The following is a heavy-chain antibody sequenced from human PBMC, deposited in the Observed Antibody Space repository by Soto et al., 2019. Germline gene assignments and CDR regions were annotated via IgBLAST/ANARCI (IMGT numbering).Heavy chain of an antibody. J-gene: IGHJ6*02. D-gene: IGHD6-19*01. Sequence: EVQLVESGGGLVQPGGSLRLSCAASGFTFSSYWMSWVRQAPGKGLEWVGNIKQDGSEKYYVDSVKGRFTISRDNAKNSLYLQMNSLRAEDTAVYYCARDGPHIAVATYYYYGMDVWGQGTTVTVSS. V-gene: IGHV3-7*05. CDR2: IKQDGSEK. CDR1: GFTFSSYW. CDR3: ARDGPHIAVATYYYYGMDV.